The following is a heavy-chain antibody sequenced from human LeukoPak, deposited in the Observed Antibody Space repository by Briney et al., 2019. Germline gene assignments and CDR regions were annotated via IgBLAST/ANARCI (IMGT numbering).Heavy chain of an antibody. Sequence: PSETLSLTCTVSGGSVSSGSYYWSWIRQPPGKGLEWIGYIYYSGSTNYNPSLKSRVTISVDTSKNQFSLKLSSVTAADTAVYSCARRSGSLTSFDYWGQETLVTVSS. CDR3: ARRSGSLTSFDY. CDR2: IYYSGST. D-gene: IGHD3-10*01. V-gene: IGHV4-61*01. CDR1: GGSVSSGSYY. J-gene: IGHJ4*02.